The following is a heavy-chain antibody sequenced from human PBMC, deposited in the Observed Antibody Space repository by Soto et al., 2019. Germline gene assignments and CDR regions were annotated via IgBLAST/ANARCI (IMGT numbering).Heavy chain of an antibody. V-gene: IGHV1-69*02. Sequence: QVHLVQSGAEVKKPGSSVKVSCTASGGTFNSYTLNWVRQAPGQRLEWVGRVNPIVGMSTSALEFQGRVTMTADKSTNTAYMDLTGLKSEDTAVYYCATSYGSGSTHFDSWGQGTLVTVSS. CDR1: GGTFNSYT. CDR2: VNPIVGMS. J-gene: IGHJ4*02. D-gene: IGHD3-10*01. CDR3: ATSYGSGSTHFDS.